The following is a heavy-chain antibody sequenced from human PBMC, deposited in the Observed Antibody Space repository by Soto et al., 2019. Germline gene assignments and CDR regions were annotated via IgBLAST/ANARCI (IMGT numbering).Heavy chain of an antibody. CDR2: ISDDGSNK. D-gene: IGHD6-6*01. CDR1: GFTFSSHG. J-gene: IGHJ6*02. V-gene: IGHV3-30*18. CDR3: AKDRGTSASRVWGHYCGMDV. Sequence: QVQLVESGGGVVQPGKSLRLSCVASGFTFSSHGMHWVRQAPGKGLEWVAVISDDGSNKYYADSVKGRFTISRDNSKNSVYLQMNSLRAEDTAVYYCAKDRGTSASRVWGHYCGMDVWGQGTTVTVSS.